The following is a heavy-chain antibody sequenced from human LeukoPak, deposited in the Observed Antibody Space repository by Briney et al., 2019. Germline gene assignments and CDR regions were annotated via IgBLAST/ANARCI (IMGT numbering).Heavy chain of an antibody. CDR3: AADEYCSSTSCLGRLGY. CDR1: GYTFTGYY. CDR2: INPNSGGT. D-gene: IGHD2-2*01. V-gene: IGHV1-2*02. Sequence: GASVKVSCKASGYTFTGYYMHWVRQAPGQGLEWMGWINPNSGGTNYAQKFQERVTITRDMSTSTAYMELSSLRSEDTAVYYCAADEYCSSTSCLGRLGYWGQGTLVTVFS. J-gene: IGHJ4*02.